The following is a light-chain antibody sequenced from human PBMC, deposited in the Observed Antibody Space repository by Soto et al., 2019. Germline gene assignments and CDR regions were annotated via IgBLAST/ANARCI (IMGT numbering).Light chain of an antibody. CDR1: SSNLGTNY. Sequence: QSVLTQPPSASGTPGQRVTISCSGSSSNLGTNYVYWYQQLPGTAPKLLIYTNSQRPSGVPDRFSGSKSGTSASLAISGLRSEDEADYYCAAWDDSLSGYVFGTGTKLTV. CDR3: AAWDDSLSGYV. CDR2: TNS. J-gene: IGLJ1*01. V-gene: IGLV1-47*02.